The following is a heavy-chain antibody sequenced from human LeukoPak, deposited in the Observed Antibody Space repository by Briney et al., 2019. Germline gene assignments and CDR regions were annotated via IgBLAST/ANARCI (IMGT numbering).Heavy chain of an antibody. J-gene: IGHJ3*02. D-gene: IGHD4-17*01. CDR2: ISSSGSTI. CDR3: ARDRGYGDHVGAFDI. Sequence: PGGSLRLSCAASGFTFSSYAMNWVRQAPGKGLEWVSHISSSGSTIYYADSVKGRFTISRDNAKNSLYLQMNSLRDEDTAVYYCARDRGYGDHVGAFDIWGQGTMVTVSS. CDR1: GFTFSSYA. V-gene: IGHV3-48*02.